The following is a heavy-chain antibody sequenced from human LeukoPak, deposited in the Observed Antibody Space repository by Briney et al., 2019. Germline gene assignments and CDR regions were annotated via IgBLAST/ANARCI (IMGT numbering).Heavy chain of an antibody. Sequence: SETLSLTCAVYGGSFSGYYWSWIRQPPGEGLEWIGEINHSGSTNYNPSLKSRVTISVDTSKNQFSLKLSSVTAADTAVYYCARAYYDSKTPRAWGQGTMVTVSS. D-gene: IGHD3-22*01. CDR3: ARAYYDSKTPRA. CDR2: INHSGST. V-gene: IGHV4-34*01. J-gene: IGHJ3*01. CDR1: GGSFSGYY.